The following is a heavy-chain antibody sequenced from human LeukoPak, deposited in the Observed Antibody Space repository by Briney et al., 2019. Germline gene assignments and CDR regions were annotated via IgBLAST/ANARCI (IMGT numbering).Heavy chain of an antibody. J-gene: IGHJ4*02. CDR1: GCSFSNYG. CDR3: AKYFPSRDNFWSGYYSYFDE. Sequence: GGSLRLSCAASGCSFSNYGMHWVRQPPGKGLVWVAFIRYDGSNKHYADSVKGRFSISRDNSKTTLYLQMNSLRPEEGGVYYTAKYFPSRDNFWSGYYSYFDEGGQGSLVTLSS. CDR2: IRYDGSNK. D-gene: IGHD3-3*01. V-gene: IGHV3-30*02.